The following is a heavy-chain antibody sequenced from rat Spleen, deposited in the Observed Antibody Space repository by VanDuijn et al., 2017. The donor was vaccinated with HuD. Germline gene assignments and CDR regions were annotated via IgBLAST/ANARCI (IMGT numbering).Heavy chain of an antibody. D-gene: IGHD1-2*01. J-gene: IGHJ2*01. Sequence: EVQLQESGPGLVKPSQSLSLTCSVTGHSIDSSYRWNWIRKFPGSKMEWIGHISYSGSSSYSPSLKGRISITRDISKNQFFLQLNSVTTEDTAIYFCVRYTAAFSFDYWGQGVMVTVSS. CDR1: GHSIDSSY. CDR2: ISYSGSS. V-gene: IGHV3-1*01. CDR3: VRYTAAFSFDY.